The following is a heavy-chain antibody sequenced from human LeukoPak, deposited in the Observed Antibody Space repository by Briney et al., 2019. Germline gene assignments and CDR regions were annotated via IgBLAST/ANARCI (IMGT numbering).Heavy chain of an antibody. V-gene: IGHV3-23*01. Sequence: GGSLRLSCAAAGFIFSDYAMSWVREAPGKGLEWVSSITSSGGSTFYAYSATGRFTISRDNSKSTLYLQMNSLRAEDTAVYHCAKGNTAYYYDYWGQGILVTVSS. CDR2: ITSSGGST. CDR1: GFIFSDYA. D-gene: IGHD3-16*01. J-gene: IGHJ4*02. CDR3: AKGNTAYYYDY.